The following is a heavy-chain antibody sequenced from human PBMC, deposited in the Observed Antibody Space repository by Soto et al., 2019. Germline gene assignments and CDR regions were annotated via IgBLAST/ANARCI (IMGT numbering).Heavy chain of an antibody. D-gene: IGHD3-3*01. Sequence: SSYGMHWVRQAPGKGLEWMAVISYDGSNKYYADSVKGRFTISRDNSKNTLYLQMNSLRAEDTAVHYCARDQGITTFGVYSMYYYGMDVWGQGTTVTVS. CDR1: SSYG. CDR3: ARDQGITTFGVYSMYYYGMDV. CDR2: ISYDGSNK. J-gene: IGHJ6*02. V-gene: IGHV3-30*03.